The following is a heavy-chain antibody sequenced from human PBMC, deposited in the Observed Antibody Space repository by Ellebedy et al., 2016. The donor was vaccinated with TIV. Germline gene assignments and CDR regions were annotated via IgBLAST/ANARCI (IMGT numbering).Heavy chain of an antibody. CDR2: IYSGGST. CDR1: GFTVSYNY. J-gene: IGHJ5*02. CDR3: ARVRVRGFDP. Sequence: GESLKISCAASGFTVSYNYMTWVRQAPGKGLQWVSVIYSGGSTYYADSVKGRFTISRENSKNTLYLQMNSLRAEDTAVYYCARVRVRGFDPWGQGTLVTVSS. D-gene: IGHD3-10*01. V-gene: IGHV3-66*01.